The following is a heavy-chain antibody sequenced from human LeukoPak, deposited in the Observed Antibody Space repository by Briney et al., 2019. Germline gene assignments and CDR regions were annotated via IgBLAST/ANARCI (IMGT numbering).Heavy chain of an antibody. J-gene: IGHJ3*02. CDR3: ARARRGLGIFAFDI. D-gene: IGHD3-10*01. V-gene: IGHV3-53*01. Sequence: GGSLRLSCAASGITVNSNYITWVRQAPGKGLEWVSILYSGGGTFYADSVKGRFTISRDNSNNTVYLHMNSLRAEDTAMYYCARARRGLGIFAFDIWGQGTIVTVSS. CDR1: GITVNSNY. CDR2: LYSGGGT.